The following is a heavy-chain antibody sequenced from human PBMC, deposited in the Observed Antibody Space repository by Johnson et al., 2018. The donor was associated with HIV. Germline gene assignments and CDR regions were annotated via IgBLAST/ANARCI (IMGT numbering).Heavy chain of an antibody. CDR2: IKSDGSSI. V-gene: IGHV3-11*04. J-gene: IGHJ3*02. CDR1: GFTFSDYY. CDR3: ALTSYYDSRGAFDI. Sequence: QVQLVESGGGLVKPGGSLRLSCAASGFTFSDYYMSWIRQAPGKGLVWVSRIKSDGSSISYADSVTGRFTISRDNAKNSLYLQMNSLRAEDTAVYYCALTSYYDSRGAFDIWGQGTMVTVSS. D-gene: IGHD3-22*01.